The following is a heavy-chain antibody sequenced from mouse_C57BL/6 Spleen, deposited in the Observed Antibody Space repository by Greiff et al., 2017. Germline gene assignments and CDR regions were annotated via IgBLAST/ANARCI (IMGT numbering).Heavy chain of an antibody. J-gene: IGHJ3*01. CDR1: GYAFSSSW. Sequence: QVQLQQSGPELVKPGASVKISCKASGYAFSSSWMNWVKQRPGKGLEWIGRIYPGDGDTNYNGKFKGKATLTADKSSSTAYMELRSLTSEDSAVYFCARSGAAWFAYWGQGTLVTVSA. CDR3: ARSGAAWFAY. V-gene: IGHV1-82*01. D-gene: IGHD3-1*01. CDR2: IYPGDGDT.